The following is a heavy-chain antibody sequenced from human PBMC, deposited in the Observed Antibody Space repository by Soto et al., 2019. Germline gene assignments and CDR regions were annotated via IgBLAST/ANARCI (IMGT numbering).Heavy chain of an antibody. D-gene: IGHD3-3*01. V-gene: IGHV3-23*01. CDR3: ARGAVISITIFGVVITDNYGMDV. CDR2: ISGSGGST. J-gene: IGHJ6*02. CDR1: GFTFTSFA. Sequence: GGSLRLSCAASGFTFTSFAITWVRQAPGKGLEWVSTISGSGGSTCYADSVKGRFTISRDNSKNTLYLQMNSLRAEDTAVHYCARGAVISITIFGVVITDNYGMDVWGQGTTVTVSS.